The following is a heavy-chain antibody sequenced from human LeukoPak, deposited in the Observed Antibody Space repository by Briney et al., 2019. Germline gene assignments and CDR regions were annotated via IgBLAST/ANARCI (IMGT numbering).Heavy chain of an antibody. D-gene: IGHD2-8*01. CDR3: ARDCTNGVCFHAFDY. Sequence: GGSLRLSCAASGFTFSSYEMNWVRQAPGKGLEWVSYISSSGSTIYYADSVKGRFTISRDNAKNSLYLQMNSLRAEDTAVYYCARDCTNGVCFHAFDYWGQGTLVTVSS. V-gene: IGHV3-48*03. CDR1: GFTFSSYE. CDR2: ISSSGSTI. J-gene: IGHJ4*02.